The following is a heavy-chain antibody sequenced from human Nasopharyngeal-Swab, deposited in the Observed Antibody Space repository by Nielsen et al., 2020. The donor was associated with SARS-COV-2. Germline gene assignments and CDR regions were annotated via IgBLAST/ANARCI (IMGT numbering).Heavy chain of an antibody. CDR3: AKGGGTTGTVGLDI. J-gene: IGHJ3*02. CDR1: GFTFSYSG. CDR2: ISCDGSNK. V-gene: IGHV3-30*18. D-gene: IGHD1-1*01. Sequence: GESLKTSCAASGFTFSYSGMHLVRPAPGKGLEWVAVISCDGSNKYYADSVKGRFTISRDKSKNTLYLQMNSLRAEDTAVYYCAKGGGTTGTVGLDIWGQGTMVTVSS.